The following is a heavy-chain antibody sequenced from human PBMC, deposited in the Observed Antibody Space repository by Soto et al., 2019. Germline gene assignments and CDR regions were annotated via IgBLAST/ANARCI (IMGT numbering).Heavy chain of an antibody. D-gene: IGHD2-21*02. CDR3: ARTGRSEEVTGIGVFDI. CDR1: GGSINNYF. Sequence: SETLSLTCTVSGGSINNYFWSWIRQPPGEGLEWIAYIYYTGRTNHNPSLGSRVTISLDTSKNQFSLKLSSVTAAGTAVYYCARTGRSEEVTGIGVFDIWGEGTGLTVS. CDR2: IYYTGRT. J-gene: IGHJ3*02. V-gene: IGHV4-59*01.